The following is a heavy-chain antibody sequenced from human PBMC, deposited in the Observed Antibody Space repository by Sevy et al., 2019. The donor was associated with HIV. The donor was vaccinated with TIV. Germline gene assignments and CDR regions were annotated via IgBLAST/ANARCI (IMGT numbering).Heavy chain of an antibody. Sequence: GSLRLSCAASGFTFSGNWMNWVRQAPGKGLEWVANIKADGSDKYYVDSVEGRFTISRDNAKNLLFLQMNSLRVEDTAVYYCAHETFGRFESWGQGTLVTVSS. D-gene: IGHD3-16*01. J-gene: IGHJ4*02. CDR3: AHETFGRFES. V-gene: IGHV3-7*01. CDR1: GFTFSGNW. CDR2: IKADGSDK.